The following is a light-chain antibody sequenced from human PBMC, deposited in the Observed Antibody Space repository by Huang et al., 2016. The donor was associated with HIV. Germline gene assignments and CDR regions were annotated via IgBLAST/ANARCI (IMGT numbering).Light chain of an antibody. CDR3: QQRDSWPIT. V-gene: IGKV3-11*01. Sequence: EIVLTQSPATLSLSPGERATLSCRASQSLSTYLAWFQWKPGQAPKLLIYDASNRPTGVPDRFSGSGSGTDFALTISSLEPEDFAVYYCQQRDSWPITFGQGTRLEMK. J-gene: IGKJ5*01. CDR1: QSLSTY. CDR2: DAS.